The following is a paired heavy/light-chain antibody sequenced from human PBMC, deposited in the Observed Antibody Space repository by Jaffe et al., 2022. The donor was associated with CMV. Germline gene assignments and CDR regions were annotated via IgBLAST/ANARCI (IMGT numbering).Light chain of an antibody. V-gene: IGKV2D-29*02. CDR3: MQSIQLPRT. CDR2: EVS. J-gene: IGKJ1*01. CDR1: QSLLHSDGKTY. Sequence: DIVMTQTPLSLSVTPGQPASISCKSSQSLLHSDGKTYLYWYLQKPGQSPQLLIYEVSNRFSGVPDRFSGSGSGTDFTLKISRVEAEDVGVYYCMQSIQLPRTFGQGTKVEIK.
Heavy chain of an antibody. V-gene: IGHV2-5*01. CDR1: GFSLSTSGVG. J-gene: IGHJ4*02. D-gene: IGHD3-9*01. CDR2: IYWNDDK. CDR3: AHSRSKTRYDILTGRRAGFDY. Sequence: QITLKESGPTLVKPTQTLTLTCTFSGFSLSTSGVGVGWIRQPPGKALEWLALIYWNDDKRYSPSLKSRLTITKDTSKNQVVLTMTNMDPVDTATYYCAHSRSKTRYDILTGRRAGFDYWGQGTLVTVSS.